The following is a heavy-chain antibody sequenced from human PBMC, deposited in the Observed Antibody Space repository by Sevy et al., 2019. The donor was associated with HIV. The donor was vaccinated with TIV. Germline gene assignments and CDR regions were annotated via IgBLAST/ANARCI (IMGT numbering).Heavy chain of an antibody. Sequence: SETLSLSCTVSGFSINSDHWNWIRQPPGKGLEWIGDVYYTGGTNYNPSLKNRVTISVDRTKNQFSLKLTSVTAADTAVYYGARRNDFDIWGQGTMVTVSS. CDR3: ARRNDFDI. CDR1: GFSINSDH. V-gene: IGHV4-59*08. CDR2: VYYTGGT. J-gene: IGHJ3*02.